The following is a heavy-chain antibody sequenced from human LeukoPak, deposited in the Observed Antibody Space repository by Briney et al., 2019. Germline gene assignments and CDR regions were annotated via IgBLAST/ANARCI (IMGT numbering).Heavy chain of an antibody. CDR1: GFTFSSYW. J-gene: IGHJ4*02. V-gene: IGHV3-74*01. CDR2: INSDGSST. D-gene: IGHD5-12*01. CDR3: ARDPPRGYSGYGIDY. Sequence: PGGSLRFSCAASGFTFSSYWMHWVRQAPGKGLVWVSRINSDGSSTNYADSVKGRFTISRDNAKNTLYLQMNSLRAEDTAVYYCARDPPRGYSGYGIDYWGQGTLVTVSS.